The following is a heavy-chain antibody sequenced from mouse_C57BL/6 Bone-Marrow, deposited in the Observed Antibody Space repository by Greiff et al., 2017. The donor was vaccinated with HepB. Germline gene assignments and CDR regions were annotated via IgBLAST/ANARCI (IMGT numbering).Heavy chain of an antibody. Sequence: EVQLVESGGDLVKPGGSLKLSCAASGFTFSSYGMSWVRQTPDKRLEWVATISSGGSYTYYPDSVKGRFTISRDNAKNTLYLQMSSLKSEDTAMYYCARRRGGYAMDYWGQGTSVTVSS. CDR1: GFTFSSYG. V-gene: IGHV5-6*01. J-gene: IGHJ4*01. CDR2: ISSGGSYT. CDR3: ARRRGGYAMDY.